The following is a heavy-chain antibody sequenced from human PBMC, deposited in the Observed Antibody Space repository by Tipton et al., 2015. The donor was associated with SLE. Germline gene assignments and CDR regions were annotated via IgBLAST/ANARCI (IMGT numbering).Heavy chain of an antibody. V-gene: IGHV4-31*03. Sequence: TLSLTCTVSGGSISSGGYYWSWIRQHPGKGLEWIGYIYYSGSTYYNPSLKSRVTISVDTSKNQFSLKLSSVTAADTAVYYCARVRATVTDAFDIWGQGTMVTVSS. D-gene: IGHD4-17*01. CDR2: IYYSGST. CDR3: ARVRATVTDAFDI. J-gene: IGHJ3*02. CDR1: GGSISSGGYY.